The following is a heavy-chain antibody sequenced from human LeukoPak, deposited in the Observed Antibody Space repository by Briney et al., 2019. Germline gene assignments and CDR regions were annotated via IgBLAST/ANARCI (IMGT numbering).Heavy chain of an antibody. Sequence: PSETLSLTCTVSGGSISSSSYYWGWIRQPPGKGLEWIGSIYYSGSTYYNPSLKSRVTISVDTSKNQFSLKLSSVTAADTAVYYCASPTHDYYDSSGYYTFDHWGQGTLVTVSS. J-gene: IGHJ4*02. D-gene: IGHD3-22*01. CDR2: IYYSGST. CDR1: GGSISSSSYY. V-gene: IGHV4-39*01. CDR3: ASPTHDYYDSSGYYTFDH.